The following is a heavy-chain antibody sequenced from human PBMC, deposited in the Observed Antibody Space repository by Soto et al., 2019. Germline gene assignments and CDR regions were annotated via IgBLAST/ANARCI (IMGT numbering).Heavy chain of an antibody. CDR2: ISGSGGGT. CDR1: GFTFGSYA. V-gene: IGHV3-23*01. CDR3: AKGPDFYGSGSYYPPNDY. Sequence: GGSLRLSCAASGFTFGSYAMSWVRQAPGKGLEWVSGISGSGGGTYYADSVKGWFTISRDNSKNTLYLHMNSLRAEDTAVYYCAKGPDFYGSGSYYPPNDYWGQGTLVTVSS. D-gene: IGHD3-10*01. J-gene: IGHJ4*02.